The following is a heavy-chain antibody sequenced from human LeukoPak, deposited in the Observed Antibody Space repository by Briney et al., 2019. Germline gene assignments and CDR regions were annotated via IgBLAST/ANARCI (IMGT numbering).Heavy chain of an antibody. J-gene: IGHJ4*02. CDR3: AREGGTDFDPPDF. Sequence: PSETLSLTCAVYGGSFSGYYWSWIRQPPGKGLEWIGEINHSGSTNYNPSLKSRVTISVDTSKNQFSLKLSSVTAADTAVYYCAREGGTDFDPPDFRGQGTLVTVSS. CDR1: GGSFSGYY. V-gene: IGHV4-34*01. D-gene: IGHD1-26*01. CDR2: INHSGST.